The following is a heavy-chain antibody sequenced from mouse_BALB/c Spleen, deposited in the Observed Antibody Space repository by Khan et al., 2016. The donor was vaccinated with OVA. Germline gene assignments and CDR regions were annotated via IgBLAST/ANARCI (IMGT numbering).Heavy chain of an antibody. CDR1: GFSLTTYG. J-gene: IGHJ4*01. CDR3: ARQPYYHYYIMDY. CDR2: IWSDGST. V-gene: IGHV2-6-1*01. D-gene: IGHD2-10*01. Sequence: QVQLKQSGPGLVVPSQSLSITCTISGFSLTTYGVHWVRQPPGKGLEWLVMIWSDGSTTYNSTLKSRLSISKDNSKSQVFLKMNSLQTDDTAMYYCARQPYYHYYIMDYWGQGTSVTVSS.